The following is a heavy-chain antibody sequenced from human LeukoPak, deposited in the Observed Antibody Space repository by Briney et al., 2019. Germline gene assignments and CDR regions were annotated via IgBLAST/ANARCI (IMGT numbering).Heavy chain of an antibody. D-gene: IGHD6-13*01. J-gene: IGHJ4*02. CDR3: ARGLRDAAGTGYYFDY. Sequence: GESLKISCKGSGYRFTNYWIGWVHQMPGKGLEWMGIIYPGDSDTRYSPSFQGQVTISADKSISTAYLQWSSLKASDTAIYYCARGLRDAAGTGYYFDYWGQGTLFTVSS. V-gene: IGHV5-51*07. CDR2: IYPGDSDT. CDR1: GYRFTNYW.